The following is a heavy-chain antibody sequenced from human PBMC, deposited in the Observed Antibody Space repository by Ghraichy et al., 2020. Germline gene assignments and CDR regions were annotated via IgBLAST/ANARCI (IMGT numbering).Heavy chain of an antibody. V-gene: IGHV3-48*02. CDR1: GLTFSSYT. CDR3: ASTLAALDN. D-gene: IGHD5/OR15-5a*01. Sequence: GGSLRLSCVASGLTFSSYTMNWVRQAPGKGLEWISYISGNSRTTHYADSVKGRFTISRDNAKKSLYLQMNTLRDEDTAVYSCASTLAALDNWGQGTLVTVSS. CDR2: ISGNSRTT. J-gene: IGHJ4*02.